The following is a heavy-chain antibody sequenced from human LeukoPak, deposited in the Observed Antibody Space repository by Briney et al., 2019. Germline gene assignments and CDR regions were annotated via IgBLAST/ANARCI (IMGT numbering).Heavy chain of an antibody. V-gene: IGHV1-2*02. D-gene: IGHD3-22*01. CDR1: GYTFTDYY. Sequence: ASVKVSCKASGYTFTDYYMLWVRQAPGLGLEWMGWINPNSGGTNYAQKFQGRVTVTRDTSISTAYMELSRLRSDDTAVYYCARGEYYDSSGHIYWGQGTLVTVSS. CDR3: ARGEYYDSSGHIY. CDR2: INPNSGGT. J-gene: IGHJ4*02.